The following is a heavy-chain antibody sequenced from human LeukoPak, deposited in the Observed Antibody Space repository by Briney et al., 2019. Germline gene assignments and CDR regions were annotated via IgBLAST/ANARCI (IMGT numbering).Heavy chain of an antibody. CDR2: ISDSSTYI. CDR1: GFTFSSYG. Sequence: PGGSLRLSCAASGFTFSSYGMSWVRQAPGKGLEWVSSISDSSTYIFYADSVKGRFTISRDNAKNSLYLQMNSLRAEDTAVYYCVREDYFDYWGQGTLVTVSS. J-gene: IGHJ4*02. D-gene: IGHD3-10*01. V-gene: IGHV3-21*01. CDR3: VREDYFDY.